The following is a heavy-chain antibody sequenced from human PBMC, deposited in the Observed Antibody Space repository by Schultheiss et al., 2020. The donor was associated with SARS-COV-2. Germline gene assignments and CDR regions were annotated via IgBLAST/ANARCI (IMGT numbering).Heavy chain of an antibody. CDR1: GFSFSSAG. J-gene: IGHJ6*02. CDR2: IIYTGGRT. Sequence: GGSLRLSCSPSGFSFSSAGMSWVRQPPGKGLEWVSTIIYTGGRTYYADSVKGRFTISRDNFKNTLYLQMNSLRAEDTAMYFCVRDKGAGYGMDVWGQGTTVTVSS. V-gene: IGHV3-23*01. D-gene: IGHD3-10*01. CDR3: VRDKGAGYGMDV.